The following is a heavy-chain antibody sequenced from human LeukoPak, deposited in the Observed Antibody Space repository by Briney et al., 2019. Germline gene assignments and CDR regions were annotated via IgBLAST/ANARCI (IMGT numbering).Heavy chain of an antibody. V-gene: IGHV3-15*01. CDR2: IKSKIDGGTI. CDR1: GFTFRDAW. CDR3: TTRRQDGW. Sequence: GGSLRLSGVASGFTFRDAWMSWVRQAPGKGLEWVGRIKSKIDGGTIDYAAPVKGRFTISRDDSRNTLYLQMNSLKTEDTAVYYCTTRRQDGWWGQGTLVTVSS. D-gene: IGHD2-15*01. J-gene: IGHJ4*02.